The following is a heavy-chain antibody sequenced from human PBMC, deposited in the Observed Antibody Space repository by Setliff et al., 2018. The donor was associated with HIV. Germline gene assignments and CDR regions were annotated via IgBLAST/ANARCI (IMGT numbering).Heavy chain of an antibody. CDR2: INTGNENT. Sequence: ASVKVSCKAPGYTFSQYALHWVRQAPGQRLEWMGWINTGNENTRYSQKFQDRVSIIRDTSANTAYMELTNLRSDDSAIYYCARVSGGRPGNYYYAMDVWGQGTTVTVSS. CDR1: GYTFSQYA. D-gene: IGHD1-26*01. CDR3: ARVSGGRPGNYYYAMDV. J-gene: IGHJ6*02. V-gene: IGHV1-3*04.